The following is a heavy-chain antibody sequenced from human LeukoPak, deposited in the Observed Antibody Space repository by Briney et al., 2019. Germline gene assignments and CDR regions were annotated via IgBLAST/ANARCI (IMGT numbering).Heavy chain of an antibody. CDR1: GGTFSSYA. J-gene: IGHJ4*02. D-gene: IGHD3-3*01. CDR2: IIPIFGTA. CDR3: ATYYTIFDPFDY. V-gene: IGHV1-69*13. Sequence: SVKVSCKASGGTFSSYAISWVRQAPGQGLEWMGGIIPIFGTANYAQKFQGRVTITADESTSTAYMELSSLRSEDTAVYYCATYYTIFDPFDYWGQGTLVTVSS.